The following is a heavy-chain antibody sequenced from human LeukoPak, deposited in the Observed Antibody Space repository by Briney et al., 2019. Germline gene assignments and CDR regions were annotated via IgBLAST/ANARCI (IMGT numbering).Heavy chain of an antibody. V-gene: IGHV3-66*01. Sequence: PGGSLRLSCAASGLTVGFKCMSWVRQAPGKGLEWVSIIYSGGSSYYADSVKGRFTVSRDTSKSTLYLQMNSLRAEDTAVYYRATRPDGNDVPYFDYWGQGTLVTVSS. J-gene: IGHJ4*02. CDR1: GLTVGFKC. D-gene: IGHD5-12*01. CDR3: ATRPDGNDVPYFDY. CDR2: IYSGGSS.